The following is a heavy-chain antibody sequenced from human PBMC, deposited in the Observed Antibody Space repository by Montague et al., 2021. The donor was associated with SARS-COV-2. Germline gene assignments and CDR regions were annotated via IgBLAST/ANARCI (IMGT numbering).Heavy chain of an antibody. V-gene: IGHV4-31*03. CDR2: IYYSGST. CDR3: AREGGLRYFDWLLRPDYYYYGMDV. D-gene: IGHD3-9*01. CDR1: GGSISSGGYY. J-gene: IGHJ6*02. Sequence: TLSLTCTVSGGSISSGGYYWSWIRQHPGKGLEWIGYIYYSGSTYYNLSLKGRVTISVDTSKNQFSLKLSSVTAADTAVYYCAREGGLRYFDWLLRPDYYYYGMDVWGQGTTVTVSS.